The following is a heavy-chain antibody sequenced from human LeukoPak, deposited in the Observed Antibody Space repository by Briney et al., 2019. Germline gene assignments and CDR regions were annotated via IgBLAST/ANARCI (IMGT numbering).Heavy chain of an antibody. CDR3: AGDPRGTEGDNPNSFDP. D-gene: IGHD1-14*01. CDR1: GGSISSYY. Sequence: SETLSLTCTVSGGSISSYYWSWIRQPAGKGLEWIGRIYASGSTNYNPSLKSRVTMSVDTSKSQLSLKLNTLTAADTAVYYCAGDPRGTEGDNPNSFDPWGQGTLVTVSS. J-gene: IGHJ5*02. V-gene: IGHV4-4*07. CDR2: IYASGST.